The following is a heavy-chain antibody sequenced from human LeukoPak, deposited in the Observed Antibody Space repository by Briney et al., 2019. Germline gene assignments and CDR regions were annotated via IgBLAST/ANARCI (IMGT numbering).Heavy chain of an antibody. V-gene: IGHV1-69*05. D-gene: IGHD2-2*01. CDR1: GGTLSSYA. CDR2: IIPIFGTA. CDR3: ARAWYGDIVVVPAGWNWFDP. Sequence: SVKVSCKASGGTLSSYAISWVRQAPGQGLEWMGGIIPIFGTANYAQKFQGRVTITTDESTSTAYMELSSLRSEDTAVYYCARAWYGDIVVVPAGWNWFDPWGQGTLVTVSS. J-gene: IGHJ5*02.